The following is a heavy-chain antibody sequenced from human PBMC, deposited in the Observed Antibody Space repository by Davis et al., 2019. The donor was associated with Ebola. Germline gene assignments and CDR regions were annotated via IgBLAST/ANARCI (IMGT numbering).Heavy chain of an antibody. CDR3: AREGGSYGEAFDI. Sequence: GESLKISCTASGFTLSSYWMHWVRQTPGKGLVWVSRINTDETTTTYADSVKGRFTISRDNAKNTLYLQVNSLRADDTAVYYCAREGGSYGEAFDIWGQGTMVTVSS. J-gene: IGHJ3*02. CDR1: GFTLSSYW. CDR2: INTDETTT. V-gene: IGHV3-74*01. D-gene: IGHD1-26*01.